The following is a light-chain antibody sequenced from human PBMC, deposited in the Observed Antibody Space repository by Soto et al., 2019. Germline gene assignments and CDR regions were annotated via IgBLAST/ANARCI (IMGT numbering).Light chain of an antibody. CDR1: QSVSGY. Sequence: EVVLTQSPVTLSLAPGERATLSCRASQSVSGYLAWYQQKPGQAPRLLIYGASTRATGIPARFSGSGSGTEFTLTISSLQSEDFAVYYCQQYNNWLITFGQGTRPEIK. CDR2: GAS. CDR3: QQYNNWLIT. V-gene: IGKV3-15*01. J-gene: IGKJ5*01.